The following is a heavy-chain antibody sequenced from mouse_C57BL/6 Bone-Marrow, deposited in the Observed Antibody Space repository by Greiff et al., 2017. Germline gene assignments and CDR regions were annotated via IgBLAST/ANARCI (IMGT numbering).Heavy chain of an antibody. CDR1: GYNFTSYW. Sequence: QVQLQQPGAELVKPGASVKLSCKASGYNFTSYWMQWVKQRPGQGLEWIGEIDPSDSYTNYTQKFKGKATLTVDTSSSTAYMQLSSLTSADSAVYYCERGCYYYVDYWGQGTTLTVSS. J-gene: IGHJ2*01. CDR3: ERGCYYYVDY. D-gene: IGHD2-12*01. CDR2: IDPSDSYT. V-gene: IGHV1-50*01.